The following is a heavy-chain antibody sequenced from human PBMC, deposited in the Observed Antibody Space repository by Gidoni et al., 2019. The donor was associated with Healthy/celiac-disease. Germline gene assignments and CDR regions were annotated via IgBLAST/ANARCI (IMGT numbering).Heavy chain of an antibody. CDR2: ISSSSSTI. D-gene: IGHD3-3*01. J-gene: IGHJ4*02. V-gene: IGHV3-48*02. CDR1: GVTFSSYS. Sequence: EVQLVGSGGGLVQPGGSRRLSGAASGVTFSSYSMNWVRQAPGKGLEWVSYISSSSSTIYYADSVKGRFTISRDNAKNSLYLQMNSLRDEDTAVYYCARNDFWSGIGVDYWGQGTLVTVSS. CDR3: ARNDFWSGIGVDY.